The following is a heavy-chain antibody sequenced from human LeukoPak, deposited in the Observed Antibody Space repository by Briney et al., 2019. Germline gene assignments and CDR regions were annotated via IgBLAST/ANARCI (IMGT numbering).Heavy chain of an antibody. CDR2: IIGSGRST. V-gene: IGHV3-23*01. D-gene: IGHD5-24*01. CDR1: GLTFSSYA. CDR3: ARDGYNYGPDY. J-gene: IGHJ4*02. Sequence: GGSLRLSCAASGLTFSSYAMSWVRQAPGKGLEWVSAIIGSGRSTYYADSVKGRFTISRDNSKNTLYPQMNSLRVEDTAVYYCARDGYNYGPDYWGQGTLVTVSS.